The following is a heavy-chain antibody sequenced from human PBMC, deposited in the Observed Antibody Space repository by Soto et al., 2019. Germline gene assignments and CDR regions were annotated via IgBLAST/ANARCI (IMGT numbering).Heavy chain of an antibody. D-gene: IGHD2-21*02. J-gene: IGHJ4*02. CDR1: GFTFSSYW. V-gene: IGHV3-7*04. CDR2: IKQDGSEK. Sequence: GESLNISCAASGFTFSSYWMSWVRQAPGKGLEWVANIKQDGSEKYYVDSVKGRFTISRDNAKNSLYLQMNSLRAEDTAVYYCARDRLHFDYWGQGTLVTVSS. CDR3: ARDRLHFDY.